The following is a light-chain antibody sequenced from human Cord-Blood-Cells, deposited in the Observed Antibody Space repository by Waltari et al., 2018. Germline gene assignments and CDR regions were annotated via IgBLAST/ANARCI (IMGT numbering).Light chain of an antibody. J-gene: IGLJ3*02. V-gene: IGLV3-19*01. Sequence: SSELTQDPAVSVALGQTVRITCPGDSLRSSYASWYQQKPGQAPVLVIYGKNNRPSGIPDRFSGSSSGNTASLTITGAQAEDEADYYCNSRDSSGNHLRVFGGGTKLTVL. CDR3: NSRDSSGNHLRV. CDR1: SLRSSY. CDR2: GKN.